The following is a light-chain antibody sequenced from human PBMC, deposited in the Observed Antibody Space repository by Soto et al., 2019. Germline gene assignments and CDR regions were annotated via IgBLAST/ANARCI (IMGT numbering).Light chain of an antibody. J-gene: IGKJ2*01. V-gene: IGKV3-11*01. CDR1: QSVSSY. Sequence: EIVLTQSPATLSLSPEERATLSCRASQSVSSYLALYQQTPGQAPRLLIYDASNRATAIPARFSGSGSATDIPLTIDGLEPEDFAVYYCPHRTNWLYTFGPGNKHEI. CDR3: PHRTNWLYT. CDR2: DAS.